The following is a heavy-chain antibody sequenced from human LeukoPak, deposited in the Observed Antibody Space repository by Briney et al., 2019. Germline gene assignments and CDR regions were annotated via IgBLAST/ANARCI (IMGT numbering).Heavy chain of an antibody. CDR3: AKVTYYDSSGYRRGFDY. CDR1: GFTFSSYA. D-gene: IGHD3-22*01. CDR2: ISGSGGST. J-gene: IGHJ4*02. Sequence: GGSLRLSCAASGFTFSSYAMSWVGQAPGKGLEWVSAISGSGGSTHYADSVKGRFTISRDNSKNTLYLQMNSLRADDTAVYYCAKVTYYDSSGYRRGFDYWGQGTLVTVSS. V-gene: IGHV3-23*01.